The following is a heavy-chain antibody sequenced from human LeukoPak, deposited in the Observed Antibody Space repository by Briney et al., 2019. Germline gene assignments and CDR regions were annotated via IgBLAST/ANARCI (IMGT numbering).Heavy chain of an antibody. J-gene: IGHJ4*02. Sequence: SETLSLTCAVYGGSVSGYYWSWIRQPPGKGLEWIGEINHSGSTNYNPSLKSRVTISVDTSKNQFSLKLSSVTAADTAVYYCASNTAMAADWGQGTLVTVSS. CDR2: INHSGST. V-gene: IGHV4-34*01. CDR1: GGSVSGYY. CDR3: ASNTAMAAD. D-gene: IGHD5-18*01.